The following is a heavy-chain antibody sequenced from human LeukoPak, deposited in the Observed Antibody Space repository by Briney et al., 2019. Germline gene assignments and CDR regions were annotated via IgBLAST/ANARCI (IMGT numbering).Heavy chain of an antibody. J-gene: IGHJ4*02. CDR1: GASITSYY. CDR2: NSYSGST. CDR3: ARWMGHFDF. D-gene: IGHD2-2*03. Sequence: SETLSLTCTVSGASITSYYWSWIRQPPGKGLEWIGHNSYSGSTNYNPSLKSRVTISVDMSKNQFSLRLRSVTAADTAVYYCARWMGHFDFWGQGTLVTVSS. V-gene: IGHV4-59*08.